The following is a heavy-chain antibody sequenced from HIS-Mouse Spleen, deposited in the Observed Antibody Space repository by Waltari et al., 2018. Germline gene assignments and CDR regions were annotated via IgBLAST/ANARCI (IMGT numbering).Heavy chain of an antibody. J-gene: IGHJ4*02. D-gene: IGHD6-13*01. CDR2: IYSGGST. CDR3: ARGYSSSWDFDY. V-gene: IGHV3-53*02. Sequence: EVQLVETGGGLIQPGGSLRLSCAASGFTVSTNYISWVRQAPGKGLEWVSVIYSGGSTYYADSVKGRFTISRDNSKNTLYLQMNSLRAEDTAVYYCARGYSSSWDFDYWGQGTLVTVSS. CDR1: GFTVSTNY.